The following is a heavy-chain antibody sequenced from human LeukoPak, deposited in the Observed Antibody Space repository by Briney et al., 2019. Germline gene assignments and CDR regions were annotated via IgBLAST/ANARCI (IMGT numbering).Heavy chain of an antibody. CDR3: AREVEEGYSFDY. D-gene: IGHD2-2*02. V-gene: IGHV4-31*03. Sequence: SGTLSLTCTVSGGSISSGGYYWSWIRQHPGKGLEWIGYIYYSGSTYYNPSLKSRVTISVDTSKNQFSLKLSSVTAADTAVYYCAREVEEGYSFDYWGQGTLVTVSS. CDR2: IYYSGST. J-gene: IGHJ4*02. CDR1: GGSISSGGYY.